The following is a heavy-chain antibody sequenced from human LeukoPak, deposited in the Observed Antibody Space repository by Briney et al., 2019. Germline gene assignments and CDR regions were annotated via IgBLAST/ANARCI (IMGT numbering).Heavy chain of an antibody. D-gene: IGHD1-1*01. V-gene: IGHV3-30*18. CDR1: GFTLSSYG. J-gene: IGHJ4*02. CDR3: AKDRTWMVQDY. CDR2: ISYDGSNK. Sequence: GGSLRLSCAASGFTLSSYGMHWVRQAPGKGLEWVAVISYDGSNKYYADSVKGRFTISRDNSKNTLYLQMNSLRAEDTAVYYCAKDRTWMVQDYWGQGTLVTVSS.